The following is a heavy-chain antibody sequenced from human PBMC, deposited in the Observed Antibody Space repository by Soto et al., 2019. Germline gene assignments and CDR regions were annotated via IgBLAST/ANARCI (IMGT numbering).Heavy chain of an antibody. CDR1: GFTFSSYA. CDR3: AREWNDYSGMSYGMDV. J-gene: IGHJ6*02. Sequence: GGSLRLSCAASGFTFSSYAMHWVRQAPGKGLEWVAVISYDGSNKYYADSVKGRFTISRDNSKNTLYLQMNSLRAEDTAVYYCAREWNDYSGMSYGMDVWGQGTTVTVSS. CDR2: ISYDGSNK. D-gene: IGHD4-4*01. V-gene: IGHV3-30-3*01.